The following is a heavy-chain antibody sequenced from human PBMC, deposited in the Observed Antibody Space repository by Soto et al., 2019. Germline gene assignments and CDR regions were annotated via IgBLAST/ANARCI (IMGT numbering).Heavy chain of an antibody. CDR3: ARDPYYYDSSGYSPPDI. V-gene: IGHV1-46*01. D-gene: IGHD3-22*01. CDR1: GYTFTSYY. CDR2: INPSGGST. J-gene: IGHJ3*02. Sequence: GPSVKVSCKASGYTFTSYYMHWVRQAPGQGLEWMGIINPSGGSTSYAQKFQGRVTMTRDTSTSTVYMELSSLRSEDTAVYYCARDPYYYDSSGYSPPDIWGQGTMVTVSS.